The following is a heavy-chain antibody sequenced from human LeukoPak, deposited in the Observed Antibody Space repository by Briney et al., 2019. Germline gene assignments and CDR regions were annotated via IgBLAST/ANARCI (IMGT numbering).Heavy chain of an antibody. CDR3: AAFQNGHPPPHY. J-gene: IGHJ4*02. D-gene: IGHD1-1*01. Sequence: SVKVSCKASGFTFTSSAMQWVRQALGQRLEWIGWIVVGSGNTNYAQKFQERVTITRDMSTSTAYMELSSLRSEDTAVYYCAAFQNGHPPPHYWGQGTLVTVSS. CDR2: IVVGSGNT. V-gene: IGHV1-58*02. CDR1: GFTFTSSA.